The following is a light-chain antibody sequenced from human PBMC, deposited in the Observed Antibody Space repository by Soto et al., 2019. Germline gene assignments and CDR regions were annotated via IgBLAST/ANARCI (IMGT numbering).Light chain of an antibody. Sequence: EIVMTQSPATLSVSPGERATLSCRASQSVSSYLAWYQQKPGQAPRLLIYDASNRAAGIPARFSGSGSGTDFTLTISRLEPEDFAVYYCQQYGNSPPITFGGGTKVDI. CDR2: DAS. V-gene: IGKV3-20*01. J-gene: IGKJ4*01. CDR1: QSVSSY. CDR3: QQYGNSPPIT.